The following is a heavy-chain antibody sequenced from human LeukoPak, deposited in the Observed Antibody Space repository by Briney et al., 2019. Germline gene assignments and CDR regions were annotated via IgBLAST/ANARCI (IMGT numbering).Heavy chain of an antibody. D-gene: IGHD3-22*01. V-gene: IGHV3-7*01. CDR1: GFTFSSYW. Sequence: GGSLRLSCAASGFTFSSYWMSWVRQAPGKGLEWVANIKQDGSEKYYVDSVKGRFTISRDNAKNSLYLQMNSLRAEDTAVYYCARVPYYSSGYYYVHFHYWGQGTLVTVSS. CDR2: IKQDGSEK. CDR3: ARVPYYSSGYYYVHFHY. J-gene: IGHJ4*02.